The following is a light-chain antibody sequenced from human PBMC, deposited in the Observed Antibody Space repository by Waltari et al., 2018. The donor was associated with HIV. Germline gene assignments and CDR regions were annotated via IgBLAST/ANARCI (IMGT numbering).Light chain of an antibody. CDR2: DVS. CDR3: SSYTSTYV. V-gene: IGLV2-14*01. J-gene: IGLJ1*01. CDR1: SRDVCGYNY. Sequence: QSALTQPAAVSGSPGQSITISCTGTSRDVCGYNYVSWYQQHPGKAPKLMIYDVSNRPSGVSNRFSGSKSGNTAALTISGLQAEDEADYYCSSYTSTYVFGTGTKVTVL.